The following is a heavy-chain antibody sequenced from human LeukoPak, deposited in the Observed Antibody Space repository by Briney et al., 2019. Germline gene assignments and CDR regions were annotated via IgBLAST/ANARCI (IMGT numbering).Heavy chain of an antibody. CDR1: GFTFSDYY. J-gene: IGHJ4*02. CDR3: ASMAAAKLSPFDY. V-gene: IGHV3-11*01. Sequence: PGGSLRLSCAASGFTFSDYYMSWIRQAPGKGLEGVSYISSSGTTIYYADSVKGRFTISRDNAKNSLYLQMNSLRAEDTAVYYCASMAAAKLSPFDYWGQGTLVTVSS. CDR2: ISSSGTTI. D-gene: IGHD6-13*01.